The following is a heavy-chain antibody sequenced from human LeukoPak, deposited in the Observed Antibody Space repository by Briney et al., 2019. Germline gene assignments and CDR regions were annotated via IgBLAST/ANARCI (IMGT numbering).Heavy chain of an antibody. CDR3: AKAGGRYPPYDY. V-gene: IGHV3-7*03. Sequence: PGGSLRLSCAASGFTFSSYWMSWVRQAPGKGLEWVAYMKEDGSEKYYVDSVKGRFTISRDNAKSSLYLQMNSLRVEDTAVYYCAKAGGRYPPYDYWGQGTLVTVSS. CDR2: MKEDGSEK. CDR1: GFTFSSYW. J-gene: IGHJ4*02. D-gene: IGHD3-16*02.